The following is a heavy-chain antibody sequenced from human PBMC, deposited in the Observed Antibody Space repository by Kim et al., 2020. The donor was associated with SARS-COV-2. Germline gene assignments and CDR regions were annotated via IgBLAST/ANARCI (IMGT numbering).Heavy chain of an antibody. CDR3: VKQNWNDVVYFDY. D-gene: IGHD1-1*01. J-gene: IGHJ4*02. CDR2: ISSNGGST. CDR1: GFTFSSYA. Sequence: GGSLGLSCSASGFTFSSYAMHWVRQAPGKGLEYVSAISSNGGSTYYADSVKGRFTISRDNSKNTLYLQMSSLRAEDTAVYYCVKQNWNDVVYFDYWGQGTLVTVSS. V-gene: IGHV3-64D*06.